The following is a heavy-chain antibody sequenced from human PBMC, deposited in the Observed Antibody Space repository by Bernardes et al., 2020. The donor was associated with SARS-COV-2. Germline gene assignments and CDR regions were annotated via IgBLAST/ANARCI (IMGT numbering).Heavy chain of an antibody. V-gene: IGHV3-48*03. CDR1: GFTFSSYE. J-gene: IGHJ3*01. CDR3: ARNGGFRASHSWAAIEASFDH. Sequence: GGSLRLSCAASGFTFSSYEMNWIRQAPGKGLEWVSYIDTSGNTIYYADSVKGRFTISRDNAKNSLYIQMNSLRAEDTAVYYCARNGGFRASHSWAAIEASFDHWSQGAMVSVSA. D-gene: IGHD5-12*01. CDR2: IDTSGNTI.